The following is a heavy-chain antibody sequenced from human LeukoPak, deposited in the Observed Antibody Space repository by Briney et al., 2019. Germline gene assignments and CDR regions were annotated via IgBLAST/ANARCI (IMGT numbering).Heavy chain of an antibody. CDR1: GYTFTSYY. Sequence: ASAKVSCKASGYTFTSYYMHWVRQAPGQGLEWMGIINPSGGSTSYAQKFQGRVTMTRDTSTSTVYMELSSLRSEDTAVYYCASTSSSWAVIDYWGQGTLVTVSS. CDR3: ASTSSSWAVIDY. J-gene: IGHJ4*02. D-gene: IGHD6-13*01. CDR2: INPSGGST. V-gene: IGHV1-46*01.